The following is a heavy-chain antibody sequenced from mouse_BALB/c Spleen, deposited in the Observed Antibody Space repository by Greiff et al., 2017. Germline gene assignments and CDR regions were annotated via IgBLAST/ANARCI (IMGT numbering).Heavy chain of an antibody. CDR3: ARRGYYGSSLYYFDY. CDR2: ISYSGST. V-gene: IGHV3-8*02. Sequence: EVQLQQSGPSLVKPSQTLSLTCSVTGDSITSGYWNWIRKFPGNKLEYMGYISYSGSTYYNPSLKSRISITRDTSKNQYYLQLNSVTTEDTATYYCARRGYYGSSLYYFDYWGQGTTLTVSS. D-gene: IGHD1-1*01. CDR1: GDSITSGY. J-gene: IGHJ2*01.